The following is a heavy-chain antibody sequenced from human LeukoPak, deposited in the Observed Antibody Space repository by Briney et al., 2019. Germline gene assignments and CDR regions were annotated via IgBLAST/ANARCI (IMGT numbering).Heavy chain of an antibody. CDR3: AIDEPNYAPYDFDY. D-gene: IGHD4/OR15-4a*01. Sequence: GGSLRLSCAASRFTFTNAWMNWVRQAPGMGLEWVGRIKSKGDGETTDYAAPVKGRFTISRDDSNNMVYLQMNSLKIEDTAVYYCAIDEPNYAPYDFDYWGQGTLVTVSS. CDR2: IKSKGDGETT. V-gene: IGHV3-15*01. CDR1: RFTFTNAW. J-gene: IGHJ4*02.